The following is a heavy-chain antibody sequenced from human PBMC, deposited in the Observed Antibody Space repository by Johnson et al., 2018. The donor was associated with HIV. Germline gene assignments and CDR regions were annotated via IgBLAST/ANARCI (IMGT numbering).Heavy chain of an antibody. Sequence: QMQLVESGGGVVQPGRSLRLSCAASGFTFSSYAMHWVRQAPGKGLEWVAVISYDGTNKYYADSVKGRFTISRDDSKNTLYLQMNSLKTEDTAVYYCTTEAPTLLRAFDIWGQGTMVTVSS. CDR3: TTEAPTLLRAFDI. CDR1: GFTFSSYA. CDR2: ISYDGTNK. V-gene: IGHV3-30*04. J-gene: IGHJ3*02.